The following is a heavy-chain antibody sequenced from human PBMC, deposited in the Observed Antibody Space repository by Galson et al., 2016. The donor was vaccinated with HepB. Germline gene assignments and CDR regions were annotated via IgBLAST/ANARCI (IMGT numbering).Heavy chain of an antibody. J-gene: IGHJ4*02. D-gene: IGHD2-2*01. V-gene: IGHV3-53*01. Sequence: SLRLSCAGSGFIVSDNYMSWVRQAPGKGLEWVSAIYSGGKTYFADSVKGRFSISRVNAKNTLFLHMNRLRAEDTAVYYCARVRCISPTCHDFDCWGQGTLVTVSS. CDR3: ARVRCISPTCHDFDC. CDR2: IYSGGKT. CDR1: GFIVSDNY.